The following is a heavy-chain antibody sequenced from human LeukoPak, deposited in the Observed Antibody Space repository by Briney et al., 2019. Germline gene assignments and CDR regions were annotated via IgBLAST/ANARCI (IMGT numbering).Heavy chain of an antibody. CDR1: GGSVSSGGYY. Sequence: SETLSLTCTVSGGSVSSGGYYWSWIRQPPGKGLEWIGYIYYSGSTNYNPSLKSRVTISVDTSKNQFSLKLSSVTAADTAVYYCARVSARRYYFDYWGQGTLVTVSS. CDR3: ARVSARRYYFDY. CDR2: IYYSGST. J-gene: IGHJ4*02. V-gene: IGHV4-61*08.